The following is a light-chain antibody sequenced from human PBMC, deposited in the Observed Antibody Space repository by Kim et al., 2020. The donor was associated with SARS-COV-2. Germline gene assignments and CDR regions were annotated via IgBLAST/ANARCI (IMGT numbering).Light chain of an antibody. CDR2: GAS. CDR1: QSVSSSY. V-gene: IGKV3D-7*01. Sequence: SPGERATLSCRASQSVSSSYLSGYQQKPGQAPRLLIYGASTRATGIPARFSGSGSGTDFTLTISSLQPEDFAVYYCQQDYNLPPYTFGQGTKLEI. CDR3: QQDYNLPPYT. J-gene: IGKJ2*01.